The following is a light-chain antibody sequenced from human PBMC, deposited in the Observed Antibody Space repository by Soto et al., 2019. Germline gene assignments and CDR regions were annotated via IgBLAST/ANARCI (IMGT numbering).Light chain of an antibody. CDR3: QQYHTWPIT. CDR1: QYITIY. V-gene: IGKV3D-15*01. J-gene: IGKJ4*01. Sequence: EIVLTQSPVTLSVSPGERATLSCRASQYITIYLAWYQQKPGQAPRLLIYDASNRATGIPARFSGSGSGTEFTLTISSLQSEDCAIYYCQQYHTWPITFGGGTKVDIK. CDR2: DAS.